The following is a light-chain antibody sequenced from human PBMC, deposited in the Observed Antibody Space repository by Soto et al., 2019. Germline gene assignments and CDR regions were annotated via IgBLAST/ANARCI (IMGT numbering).Light chain of an antibody. CDR3: QQYNGL. CDR2: DAS. Sequence: DIQMTQSPSTLSASVGDRVTITCRASQSISILLAWYQQRPGKAPKLLIYDASSLESGVPSRFSGSGSGTEFTLTISSLQPDDFATYYCQQYNGLFGQGTKVDI. CDR1: QSISIL. V-gene: IGKV1-5*01. J-gene: IGKJ1*01.